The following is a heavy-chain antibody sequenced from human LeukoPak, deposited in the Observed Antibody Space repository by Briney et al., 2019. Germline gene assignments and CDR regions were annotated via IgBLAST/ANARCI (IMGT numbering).Heavy chain of an antibody. CDR3: ARDWSGDDYYYYGMDV. V-gene: IGHV3-7*01. J-gene: IGHJ6*02. CDR1: GFTFSSYW. CDR2: IKQDGSEE. Sequence: GGSLRLSCAASGFTFSSYWMSWVRQAPGKGLEWVANIKQDGSEEYYVDSVKGRFTISRDNAKNSLYLQMNSLRAEDTAVYYCARDWSGDDYYYYGMDVWGQGTTVTVSS. D-gene: IGHD3-10*01.